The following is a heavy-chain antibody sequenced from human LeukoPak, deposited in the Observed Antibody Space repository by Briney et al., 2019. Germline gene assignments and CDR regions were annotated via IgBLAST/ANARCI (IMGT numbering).Heavy chain of an antibody. CDR1: GYSFTSYW. D-gene: IGHD2-2*01. CDR2: IYPGDSDT. Sequence: GESLKISCKGSGYSFTSYWIGWVRQMPGKGLEWMGIIYPGDSDTRYSPSFQGQVTISADKSISTAYLQWSSLKASDTAMYYCARLLPYCSSTSRYYDYYYGMDVWGQGTTVTVSS. CDR3: ARLLPYCSSTSRYYDYYYGMDV. V-gene: IGHV5-51*01. J-gene: IGHJ6*02.